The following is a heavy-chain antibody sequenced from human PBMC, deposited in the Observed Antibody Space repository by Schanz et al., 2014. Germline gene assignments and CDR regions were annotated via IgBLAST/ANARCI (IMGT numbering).Heavy chain of an antibody. V-gene: IGHV3-48*01. Sequence: EVQLVESGGGLVKPGGSLRLSCAASGITFSGYSMNWVRQAPGKGLEWVSYISGSSSTKYYADSVKGRYTISRDNENSSVYRKKNSVSAEDTAWYCGARDYERALYSHRHDAFDVWGQGTVVTVSS. J-gene: IGHJ3*01. CDR2: ISGSSSTK. CDR1: GITFSGYS. D-gene: IGHD2-8*01. CDR3: ARDYERALYSHRHDAFDV.